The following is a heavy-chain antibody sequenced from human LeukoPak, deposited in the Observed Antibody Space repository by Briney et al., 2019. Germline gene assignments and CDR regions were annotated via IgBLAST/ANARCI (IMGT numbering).Heavy chain of an antibody. V-gene: IGHV4-34*12. CDR3: ARETKYYYGSGSFSAPYYYYGMDV. CDR2: IILSGST. CDR1: GGSFSVYY. Sequence: PSETLSLTCAVYGGSFSVYYWGWIRQPPGKGLEWMGEIILSGSTNYNPSLKSRVTISVDTSKNQFSLKLSSVTAADTAVYYCARETKYYYGSGSFSAPYYYYGMDVWGQGTTVTVSS. J-gene: IGHJ6*02. D-gene: IGHD3-10*01.